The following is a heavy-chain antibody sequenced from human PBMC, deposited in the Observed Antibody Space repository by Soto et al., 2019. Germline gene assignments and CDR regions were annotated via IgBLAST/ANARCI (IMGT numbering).Heavy chain of an antibody. CDR3: AISYYDSGLGFDP. J-gene: IGHJ5*02. CDR1: GFTFRTYA. Sequence: GGSLRLSCAASGFTFRTYAMSWVRQGPGKGLEWVSSITGSGGSTYYADSVKGRFTISRDNSKNTLYLQMNGLRGEDTAVYYCAISYYDSGLGFDPWGQGTLVTVSS. D-gene: IGHD3-22*01. V-gene: IGHV3-23*01. CDR2: ITGSGGST.